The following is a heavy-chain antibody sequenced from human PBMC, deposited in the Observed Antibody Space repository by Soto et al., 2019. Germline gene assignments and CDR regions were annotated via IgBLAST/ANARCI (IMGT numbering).Heavy chain of an antibody. Sequence: QVQLVQSGAEVKKPGASVKVSCKASGYTFTSYDINWVRQATGQGLEWMGWMNPNSGNTGYAQKFQGRVTMTRNTSISTAYMELSSLRSEDTAVYYCARGLEVKVRFAYYYYYYMVFWGKGTKVTVSS. V-gene: IGHV1-8*01. D-gene: IGHD1-1*01. CDR1: GYTFTSYD. CDR3: ARGLEVKVRFAYYYYYYMVF. CDR2: MNPNSGNT. J-gene: IGHJ6*03.